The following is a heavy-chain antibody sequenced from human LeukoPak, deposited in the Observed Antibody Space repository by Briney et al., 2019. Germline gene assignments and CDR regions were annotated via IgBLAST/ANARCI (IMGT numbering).Heavy chain of an antibody. V-gene: IGHV3-7*01. CDR2: IKQDGSEK. CDR1: GFTFSSYW. CDR3: ARDPNQNKAPYSSSWFPASYYYYMDV. D-gene: IGHD6-13*01. J-gene: IGHJ6*03. Sequence: GGSLRLSCAASGFTFSSYWMSWVRQAPGKGLEWVANIKQDGSEKYYVDSVKGRFTISRDNAKNSLYLQMNSLRAEDTAVYYCARDPNQNKAPYSSSWFPASYYYYMDVWGKGTTVTVSS.